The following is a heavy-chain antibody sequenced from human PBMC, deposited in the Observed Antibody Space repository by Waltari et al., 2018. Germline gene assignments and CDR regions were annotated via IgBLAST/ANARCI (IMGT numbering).Heavy chain of an antibody. Sequence: EVQLLESGGGLVQPGGSLRLSCAASGFTLRSYAMRWVRQAPGKGLEWVSAISGSGRSTYYADSVKGRFTISRDNSKNTLYLQMNSLRAEDTAVYYCAGGGYYYDSSGYHHSDYWGQGTLVTVSS. CDR2: ISGSGRST. J-gene: IGHJ4*02. CDR3: AGGGYYYDSSGYHHSDY. D-gene: IGHD3-22*01. CDR1: GFTLRSYA. V-gene: IGHV3-23*01.